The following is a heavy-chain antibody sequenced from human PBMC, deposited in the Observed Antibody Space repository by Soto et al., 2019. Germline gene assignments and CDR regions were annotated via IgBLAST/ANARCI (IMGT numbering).Heavy chain of an antibody. V-gene: IGHV3-23*01. D-gene: IGHD3-3*01. Sequence: GGSLRLSCAASGFTFSSYAMSWVRQSPGRGLEWVSAISGSCGSTYYADSVKGRFTISRDNSKNTLYLQMNSLRAEDTAVYYCAKYRQFLEWLLYMFDYWGQGTLVTVSS. CDR1: GFTFSSYA. CDR2: ISGSCGST. CDR3: AKYRQFLEWLLYMFDY. J-gene: IGHJ4*02.